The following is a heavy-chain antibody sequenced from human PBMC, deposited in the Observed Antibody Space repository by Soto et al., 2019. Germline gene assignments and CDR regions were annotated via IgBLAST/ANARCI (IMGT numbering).Heavy chain of an antibody. J-gene: IGHJ4*02. Sequence: QVQLVESGEGVVQPGRSLRLSCAASGFTFSTYGMHWVRQAPGKGLEWVAVISYDAKHKYYADSLKGRFTISRDNSKNTLYLQMNSLRAEDTAVYYCAKGAVQDLWSGYYTLFDYWGQGTLVTVSS. CDR3: AKGAVQDLWSGYYTLFDY. D-gene: IGHD3-3*01. CDR1: GFTFSTYG. V-gene: IGHV3-30*18. CDR2: ISYDAKHK.